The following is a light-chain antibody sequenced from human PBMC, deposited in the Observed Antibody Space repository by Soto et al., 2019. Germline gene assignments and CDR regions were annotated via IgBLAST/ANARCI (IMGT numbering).Light chain of an antibody. CDR1: SSNIGNNY. CDR3: GTWDSSLDVA. Sequence: QSVLTQPPSVSAAPGQKVTISCSGSSSNIGNNYVSWYQQLPGTAPKLLIYDNNKRPSGIPDRFSGSKSGTSATLGITGLQTGDEADYYCGTWDSSLDVAFGGGTKVTVL. V-gene: IGLV1-51*01. J-gene: IGLJ2*01. CDR2: DNN.